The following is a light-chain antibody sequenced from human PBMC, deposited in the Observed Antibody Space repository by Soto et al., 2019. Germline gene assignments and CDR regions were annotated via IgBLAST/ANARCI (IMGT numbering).Light chain of an antibody. CDR1: QSVSSSY. CDR2: DAS. J-gene: IGKJ1*01. CDR3: QQYNSWPET. Sequence: EIVLTQSPGTLSLSPGERATLSCRASQSVSSSYLAWYQQKPGRAPRLFIYDASTRATGIPARFTGSGSGTEFTLTISSLQSEDFAVYYCQQYNSWPETFGQGTKVDIK. V-gene: IGKV3D-15*01.